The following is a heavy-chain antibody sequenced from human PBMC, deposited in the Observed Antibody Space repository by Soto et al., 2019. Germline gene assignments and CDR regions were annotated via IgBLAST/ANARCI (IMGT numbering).Heavy chain of an antibody. J-gene: IGHJ4*02. Sequence: ASVKVSCKASGGTFSSYTISWVRQAPGQGLEWMGRIIPILGIANYAKKFQGRVTITADKSTSTAYMELSSLRSEDTAVYYCATPTSYGDYVLPFDYWGQGTLVTVSS. CDR3: ATPTSYGDYVLPFDY. CDR2: IIPILGIA. V-gene: IGHV1-69*02. CDR1: GGTFSSYT. D-gene: IGHD4-17*01.